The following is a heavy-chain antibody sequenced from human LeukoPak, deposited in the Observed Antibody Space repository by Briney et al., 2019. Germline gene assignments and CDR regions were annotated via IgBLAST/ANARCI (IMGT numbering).Heavy chain of an antibody. CDR2: IYYSGST. J-gene: IGHJ6*02. V-gene: IGHV4-31*03. D-gene: IGHD2-21*02. CDR1: GGSISSGGYY. CDR3: ARDPGDRGYYYYGMDV. Sequence: PSQTLSLTCTVSGGSISSGGYYWSWIRQHPGKGLEWIGYIYYSGSTYYNPSLKSRVTISVDMSKNQFSLKLSSVTAADTAVYYCARDPGDRGYYYYGMDVWGQGTTVTVSS.